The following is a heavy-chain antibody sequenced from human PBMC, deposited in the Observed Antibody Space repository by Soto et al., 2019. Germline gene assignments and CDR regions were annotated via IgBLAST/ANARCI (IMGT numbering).Heavy chain of an antibody. J-gene: IGHJ5*02. CDR3: ARGVVPAAINWFDP. Sequence: SETLSLTCTVSGGSISSGGYYWSWIRQHPGKGLEWIGYIYYSGSTYYNPSLKSRVTISVDTSKNQFSLKLSSVTAADTAVYYCARGVVPAAINWFDPWGQGTLVTV. CDR1: GGSISSGGYY. CDR2: IYYSGST. V-gene: IGHV4-31*03. D-gene: IGHD2-2*01.